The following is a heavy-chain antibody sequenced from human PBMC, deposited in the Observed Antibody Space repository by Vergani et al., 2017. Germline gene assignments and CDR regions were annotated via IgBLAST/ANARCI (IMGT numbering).Heavy chain of an antibody. CDR3: ARGRPYGGWFDP. D-gene: IGHD4-17*01. CDR1: GYTFTDYY. Sequence: QVQLVQSGAEVKKPGASVKVSCKASGYTFTDYYMHWVRQAPGQGLEWVGWINPYSGGANTAQKFQGRVTMTWDTSTTTAYVDLSSLRSDDTAVYYCARGRPYGGWFDPWGQGTLVTVSS. V-gene: IGHV1-2*02. CDR2: INPYSGGA. J-gene: IGHJ5*02.